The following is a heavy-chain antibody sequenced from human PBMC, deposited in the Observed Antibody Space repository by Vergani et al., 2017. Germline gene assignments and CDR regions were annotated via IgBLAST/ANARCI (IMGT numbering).Heavy chain of an antibody. V-gene: IGHV4-4*02. D-gene: IGHD3-16*02. CDR2: IYHSGST. CDR3: ARSGGRMITFGGVIVLDP. CDR1: GGSISSSNW. Sequence: VQLQESGPGLVKPSGTLSLTCAVSGGSISSSNWWSWVRQPPGKGLEWIGEIYHSGSTNYNPSLQSRVTISVDKSKNQFSLKLSSVTAADTAVYYCARSGGRMITFGGVIVLDPWGQGTLVTVSS. J-gene: IGHJ5*02.